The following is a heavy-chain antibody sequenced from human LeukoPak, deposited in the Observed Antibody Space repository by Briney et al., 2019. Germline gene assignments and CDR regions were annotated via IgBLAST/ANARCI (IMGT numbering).Heavy chain of an antibody. Sequence: PGGSLRLACSVSGFLFRVYEMNRFRLAPGMGREWVSVIYSGGATYSADSVRGGFTISRDNSKNMVSLQMTSLGAEDTAVYYCARGRFSGLDDYWGQGTLVTVSS. V-gene: IGHV3-53*01. CDR1: GFLFRVYE. D-gene: IGHD6-19*01. CDR2: IYSGGAT. J-gene: IGHJ4*02. CDR3: ARGRFSGLDDY.